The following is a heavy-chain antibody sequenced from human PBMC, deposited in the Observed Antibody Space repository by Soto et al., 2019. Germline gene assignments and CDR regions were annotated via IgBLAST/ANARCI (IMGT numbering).Heavy chain of an antibody. CDR2: ISSSSSYI. D-gene: IGHD3-22*01. CDR1: GFTFNSYS. CDR3: ARAPDFDHLTYYYDSSGYYFDY. V-gene: IGHV3-21*01. J-gene: IGHJ4*02. Sequence: AGGSLRLSCAASGFTFNSYSMNWVRQAPGKGLEWVSSISSSSSYIYYADSVKGRFTISRDNARNSLYLQMNSLRAEDTAVYYCARAPDFDHLTYYYDSSGYYFDYWGQGTLVTVSS.